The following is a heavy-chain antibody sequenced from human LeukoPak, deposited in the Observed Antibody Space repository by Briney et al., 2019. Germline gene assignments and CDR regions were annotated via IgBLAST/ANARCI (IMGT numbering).Heavy chain of an antibody. J-gene: IGHJ4*02. CDR2: ISGSGGST. CDR1: GCTFSSYA. Sequence: GGCLRLSCAASGCTFSSYAKSWVRKAPGKGLEWVSAISGSGGSTYYADSVKGRFTISRDNSKNTLYLQMNSLRAEDTAVYYCAKEISPLLWFGELFSNFDYWGQGTLVTVPS. D-gene: IGHD3-10*01. V-gene: IGHV3-23*01. CDR3: AKEISPLLWFGELFSNFDY.